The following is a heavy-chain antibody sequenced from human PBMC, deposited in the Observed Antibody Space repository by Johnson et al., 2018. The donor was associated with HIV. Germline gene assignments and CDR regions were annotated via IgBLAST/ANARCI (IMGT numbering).Heavy chain of an antibody. V-gene: IGHV3-30*04. CDR2: ISYDGSNK. Sequence: QVQLVESGGGLVQPGRSLRLSCAASAFTFSRYAMHWVRQAPGKGLEWLAVISYDGSNKYYADSVKGRFTISRDNSKNTLYLQMSSLRAEDTAVYYCAKLWAYCGGDCYLRGHDAFDIWGQGTMVTVSS. J-gene: IGHJ3*02. CDR1: AFTFSRYA. D-gene: IGHD2-21*02. CDR3: AKLWAYCGGDCYLRGHDAFDI.